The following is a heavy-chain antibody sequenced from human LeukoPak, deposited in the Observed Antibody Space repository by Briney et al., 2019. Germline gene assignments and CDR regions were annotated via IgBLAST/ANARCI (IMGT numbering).Heavy chain of an antibody. V-gene: IGHV3-11*01. J-gene: IGHJ4*02. D-gene: IGHD3-10*01. CDR3: ALDQYYYGSGSPDY. CDR1: GFTFSDYY. CDR2: ISSSGSTI. Sequence: GGSLRLSCAASGFTFSDYYMSWIRQAPGKGLEWVSYISSSGSTIYYADSVKGRFTISRDNAKNSLHLQMNSLRAEDTAVYYCALDQYYYGSGSPDYWGQGTLVTVSS.